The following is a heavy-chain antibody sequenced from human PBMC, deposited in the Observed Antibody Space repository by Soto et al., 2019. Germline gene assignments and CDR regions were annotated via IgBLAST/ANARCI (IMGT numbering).Heavy chain of an antibody. D-gene: IGHD6-13*01. CDR2: TYYRGST. CDR3: ATDVAAPGSTYFDS. CDR1: GGSISNYY. V-gene: IGHV4-59*01. Sequence: SETLSLTCTVSGGSISNYYWHWIRQPPGKGLEWIAYTYYRGSTKYNPSLKSRVTIAVDKSMNQISLKLRSVTAADTAVYYCATDVAAPGSTYFDSWGQGTLVTVSS. J-gene: IGHJ4*02.